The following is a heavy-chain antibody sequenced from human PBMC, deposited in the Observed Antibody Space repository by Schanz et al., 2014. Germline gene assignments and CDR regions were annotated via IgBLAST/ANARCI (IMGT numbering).Heavy chain of an antibody. CDR3: ARSYSSGWYPYYYGMDV. J-gene: IGHJ6*02. CDR2: ISSSSSYT. CDR1: GFDFRSYS. D-gene: IGHD6-19*01. V-gene: IGHV3-48*04. Sequence: VQLVQSGGGLAQPGGSLTLSCKGSGFDFRSYSLNWVRQAPGKGLEWVSYISSSSSYTNYADSVKGRFTISRDNAKNSLYLQMNSLRAEDTAVYYCARSYSSGWYPYYYGMDVWGQGTTVTVSS.